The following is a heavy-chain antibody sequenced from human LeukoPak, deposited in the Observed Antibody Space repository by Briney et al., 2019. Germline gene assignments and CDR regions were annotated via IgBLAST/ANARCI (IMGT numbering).Heavy chain of an antibody. J-gene: IGHJ4*02. D-gene: IGHD3-10*01. CDR1: GFTFSNYD. Sequence: GGSLRLSCATSGFTFSNYDMNWVRQAPGKGLEWVSYISSGSVIYYADSVKGRFTISRDNAKNSLYLQMNGLRDADTAVYYCARKFGPNDLNEYWGQGTLVTVSS. V-gene: IGHV3-48*02. CDR2: ISSGSVI. CDR3: ARKFGPNDLNEY.